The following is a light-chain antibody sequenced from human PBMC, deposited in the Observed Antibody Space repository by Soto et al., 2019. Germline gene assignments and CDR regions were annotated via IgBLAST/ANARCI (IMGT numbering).Light chain of an antibody. CDR1: QRVISSY. Sequence: EIVLTLSPCRLSLFPGERATLSCRATQRVISSYLAWYQQKPGQAPRLLIYGASSRATGIPDRFSGSGSGTDFTLTISSLEPEDFAVYYCQQYGSSPLTFGGGTKVDIK. J-gene: IGKJ4*01. CDR2: GAS. V-gene: IGKV3-20*01. CDR3: QQYGSSPLT.